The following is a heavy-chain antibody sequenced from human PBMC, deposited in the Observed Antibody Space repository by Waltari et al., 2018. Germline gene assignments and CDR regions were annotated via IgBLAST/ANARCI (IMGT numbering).Heavy chain of an antibody. CDR3: ARIYGSGSPIPSVDY. CDR2: IHHGGST. D-gene: IGHD3-10*01. J-gene: IGHJ4*02. CDR1: GGSISRSNYY. Sequence: QLQLQESGPGLVKPSETLSLTGTVSGGSISRSNYYWGWLRPPPGKGLDWIASIHHGGSTYYNPSLKSRVTISVDTSKNQFSLKLTSVTAADTAVYYCARIYGSGSPIPSVDYWGQGTLVTVSS. V-gene: IGHV4-39*01.